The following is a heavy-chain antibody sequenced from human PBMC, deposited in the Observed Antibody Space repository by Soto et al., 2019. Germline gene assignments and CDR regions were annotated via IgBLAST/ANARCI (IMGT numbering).Heavy chain of an antibody. CDR3: ARHSPVSGYSSGWFMTYTYYYYGMDV. D-gene: IGHD6-19*01. CDR2: IYPGDSDT. J-gene: IGHJ6*02. CDR1: GGRFTGYW. V-gene: IGHV5-51*01. Sequence: GVSLRISWKVAGGRFTGYWGGWVRQIPGKGLEWMGIIYPGDSDTRYSPSFQGQVTISADKSISTAYLQWSSLKASDTAMYYCARHSPVSGYSSGWFMTYTYYYYGMDVWGQGTTVTVSS.